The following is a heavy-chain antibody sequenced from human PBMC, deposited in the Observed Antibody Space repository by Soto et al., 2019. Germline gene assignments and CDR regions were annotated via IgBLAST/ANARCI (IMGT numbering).Heavy chain of an antibody. Sequence: QVQLQESGPGLVKPSETLSLTCTVSGGSISSYYWSWIRQPPGKGLEWIGYIYYSGSTNYNPSLKGRDPIPVDTPKTQFPLKLSSVTAADTAVYYCASRYGGNLDYWGQGTLVTVSS. J-gene: IGHJ4*02. CDR3: ASRYGGNLDY. D-gene: IGHD2-15*01. V-gene: IGHV4-59*08. CDR2: IYYSGST. CDR1: GGSISSYY.